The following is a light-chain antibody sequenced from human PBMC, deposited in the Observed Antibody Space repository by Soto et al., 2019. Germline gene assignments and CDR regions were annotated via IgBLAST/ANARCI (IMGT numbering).Light chain of an antibody. V-gene: IGLV1-40*01. CDR2: DNT. J-gene: IGLJ1*01. CDR3: QSYDSSLSEYV. CDR1: TSNIGAGYD. Sequence: QSVLTQPPSVSGAPGQRVTIFCTGSTSNIGAGYDVHWYQQLPGTAPKLLIYDNTNRPSGVPDRFSGSKSGASASLAITGLQAEDEADYYFQSYDSSLSEYVFGSGTKVTVL.